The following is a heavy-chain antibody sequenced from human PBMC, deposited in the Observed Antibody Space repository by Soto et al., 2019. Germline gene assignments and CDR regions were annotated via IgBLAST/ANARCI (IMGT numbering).Heavy chain of an antibody. D-gene: IGHD2-2*01. CDR2: IIPIFGTA. CDR1: GGTFSSYA. J-gene: IGHJ6*02. Sequence: SVTVSCTASGGTFSSYAISWVRQAPGQGLDWMGGIIPIFGTANYAQKFQGRVTITADESTSTAYMELSSLRSEDTAVYYCARAFYCSSTSCLWEYGMDVWGQGTTVTVSS. V-gene: IGHV1-69*13. CDR3: ARAFYCSSTSCLWEYGMDV.